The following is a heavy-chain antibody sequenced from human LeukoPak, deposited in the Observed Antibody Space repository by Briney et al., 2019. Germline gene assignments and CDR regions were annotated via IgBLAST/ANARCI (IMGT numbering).Heavy chain of an antibody. CDR3: ARIGKRYGSGSEGAFDI. CDR1: GYTFTGYY. D-gene: IGHD3-10*01. CDR2: INPNSGGT. V-gene: IGHV1-2*02. Sequence: ASVKVSCKASGYTFTGYYMHWVRQAPGQGLEWMGWINPNSGGTNYAQKLQGRVTMTTDTSTSTAYVELRSLRSDDTAVYYCARIGKRYGSGSEGAFDIWGQGTMVTVSS. J-gene: IGHJ3*02.